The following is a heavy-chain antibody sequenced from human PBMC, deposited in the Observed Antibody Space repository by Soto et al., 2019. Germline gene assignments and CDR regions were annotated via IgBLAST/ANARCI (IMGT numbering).Heavy chain of an antibody. CDR2: ISGSGGST. CDR1: GFTFSSYA. J-gene: IGHJ5*02. D-gene: IGHD3-22*01. Sequence: GGSLRLSCAASGFTFSSYAMSWVRQAPGKGLEWVSAISGSGGSTYYADSVKGRFTISRDNSKNTLYLQMNSLRAEDTAVYYCAKDLFTTYYYDSSGYPVMDPWGQGTLVTVSS. CDR3: AKDLFTTYYYDSSGYPVMDP. V-gene: IGHV3-23*01.